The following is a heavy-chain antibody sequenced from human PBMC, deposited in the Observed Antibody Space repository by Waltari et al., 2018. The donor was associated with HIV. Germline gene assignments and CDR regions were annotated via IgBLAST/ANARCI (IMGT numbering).Heavy chain of an antibody. Sequence: EAQLVEAGGGLVQPGGSLRVSCAASGVPFSRDGMRWGRQAPGKGLGWVSYISRSGTSIHYADSVKGRFTTSRDIAKNSLFLQMHSLRDEDTAVYYCSRDPLEVVSAARWGQGTLVTVSS. CDR1: GVPFSRDG. CDR2: ISRSGTSI. V-gene: IGHV3-48*02. D-gene: IGHD2-15*01. J-gene: IGHJ4*02. CDR3: SRDPLEVVSAAR.